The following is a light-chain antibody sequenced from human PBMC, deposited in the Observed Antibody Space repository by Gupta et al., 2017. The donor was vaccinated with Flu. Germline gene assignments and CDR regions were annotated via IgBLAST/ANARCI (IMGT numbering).Light chain of an antibody. CDR1: QSVSSY. V-gene: IGKV3-11*01. J-gene: IGKJ4*01. CDR2: DAS. Sequence: DIVLSQSPATLSLSPGERATLSCRASQSVSSYLAWYQQKPGQAPRLLIYDASNGATGIPARFSGSGSGTDFTLTISSLEPEDVAVYYCQQRSNTPLTFGGGTKVEIK. CDR3: QQRSNTPLT.